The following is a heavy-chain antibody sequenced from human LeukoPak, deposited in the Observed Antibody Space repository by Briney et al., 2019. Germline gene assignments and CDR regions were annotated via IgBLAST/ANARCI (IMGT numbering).Heavy chain of an antibody. CDR1: GYTFTSYY. CDR2: INPSGGST. CDR3: ARDNSRDFTEDHNWFDP. J-gene: IGHJ5*02. Sequence: GASVKVSCKASGYTFTSYYMHWVRQAPGQGLEWMGIINPSGGSTSYAQKFQGRVTMTRDTSTSTVYMELSSLRSEDTAVYYCARDNSRDFTEDHNWFDPWGQGTLVTVSS. D-gene: IGHD4-23*01. V-gene: IGHV1-46*01.